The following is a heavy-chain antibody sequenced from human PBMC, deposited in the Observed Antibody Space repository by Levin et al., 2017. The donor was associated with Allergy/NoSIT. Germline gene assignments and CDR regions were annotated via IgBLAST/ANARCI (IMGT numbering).Heavy chain of an antibody. J-gene: IGHJ5*02. CDR3: ARVVGSGSYPPYNWFDP. CDR2: IYYSGST. D-gene: IGHD3-10*01. Sequence: SQTLSLTCTVSGGSISSGGYYWSWIRQHPGKGLEWIGYIYYSGSTYYNPSLKSRVTISVDTSKNQFSLKLSSVTAADTAVYYCARVVGSGSYPPYNWFDPWGQGTLVTVSS. CDR1: GGSISSGGYY. V-gene: IGHV4-31*03.